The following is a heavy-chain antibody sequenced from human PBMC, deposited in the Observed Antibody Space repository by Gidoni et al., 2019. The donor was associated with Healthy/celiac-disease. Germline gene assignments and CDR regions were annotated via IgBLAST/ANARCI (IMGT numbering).Heavy chain of an antibody. V-gene: IGHV3-74*01. Sequence: VQLVESGGGLVQPGGSLSLSCPASGFTFSSYWMHWVRQAPGKGLVWVSGINRDGSSTSYADSVKGRFTISRDNAKNTLYLQMNSLRAEDTAVYYCARRGIAVAGPDYWGQGTLVTVSS. J-gene: IGHJ4*02. CDR3: ARRGIAVAGPDY. CDR1: GFTFSSYW. CDR2: INRDGSST. D-gene: IGHD6-19*01.